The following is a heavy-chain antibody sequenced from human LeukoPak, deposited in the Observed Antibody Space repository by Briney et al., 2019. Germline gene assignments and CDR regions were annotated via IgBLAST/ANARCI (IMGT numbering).Heavy chain of an antibody. CDR2: VNKDGSEK. CDR1: GFTFSSYW. D-gene: IGHD2-15*01. Sequence: GGSLRLSCAASGFTFSSYWMSWVRQTPGKGLEWVANVNKDGSEKYYLDSVRGRFTISRDNAKNSLYLQMNSLRAEDTAVYCCARELVVGVAEYFQHWGQGTLVTVSS. J-gene: IGHJ1*01. V-gene: IGHV3-7*01. CDR3: ARELVVGVAEYFQH.